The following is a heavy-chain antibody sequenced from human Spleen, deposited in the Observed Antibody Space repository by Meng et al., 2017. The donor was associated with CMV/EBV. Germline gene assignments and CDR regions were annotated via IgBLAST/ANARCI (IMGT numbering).Heavy chain of an antibody. CDR1: GFTFSSYS. J-gene: IGHJ4*02. D-gene: IGHD1-14*01. V-gene: IGHV3-21*01. CDR3: ARDLTQPLDY. Sequence: GESLKISCAASGFTFSSYSMNWVRQAPGKGLEWVSSISSSSSYIYYADSMRGRFTISRDNAKNSLYLQMNSLRAEDTAVYYCARDLTQPLDYWGQGTLVTVSS. CDR2: ISSSSSYI.